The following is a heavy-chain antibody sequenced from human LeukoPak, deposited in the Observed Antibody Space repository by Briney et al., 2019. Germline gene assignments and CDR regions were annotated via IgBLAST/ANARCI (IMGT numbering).Heavy chain of an antibody. J-gene: IGHJ6*02. D-gene: IGHD4-11*01. CDR2: IDWGDDK. Sequence: SGPTLVNPTQTLTLTCTFSGFSLSTSGMCVSWIRQPPGKALEWLARIDWGDDKYYSTSLKTRLTISKDTSKNQVVLTMTNMDPVDTATYYCARNQEMTTVRGYYYYGMDVWGQGTTVTVSS. V-gene: IGHV2-70*11. CDR3: ARNQEMTTVRGYYYYGMDV. CDR1: GFSLSTSGMC.